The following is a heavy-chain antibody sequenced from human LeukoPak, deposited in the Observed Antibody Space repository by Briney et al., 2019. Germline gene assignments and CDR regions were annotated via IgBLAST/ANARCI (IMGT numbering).Heavy chain of an antibody. CDR1: GFTFSSYA. CDR2: ISYDGSNK. D-gene: IGHD4-11*01. Sequence: GGSLRLSCAASGFTFSSYAMHWVRQAPGKGLGWVASISYDGSNKNLADSVKGRFTISRDNSKNTLSLQMNSLRAEDTAVYYCASSTAAYSNSLKSLDYWGQGTLVTVSS. J-gene: IGHJ4*02. V-gene: IGHV3-30*04. CDR3: ASSTAAYSNSLKSLDY.